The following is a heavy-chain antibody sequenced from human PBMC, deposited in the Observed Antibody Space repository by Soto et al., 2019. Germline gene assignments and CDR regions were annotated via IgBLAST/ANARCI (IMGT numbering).Heavy chain of an antibody. CDR1: GGSISSSSYY. CDR3: ARHPGRGLLPQWWFDP. J-gene: IGHJ5*02. CDR2: IYYSGST. Sequence: PSETLSLTCTVSGGSISSSSYYWGWIRQPPGKGLEWIGSIYYSGSTYYNPSLKSRVTISVDTSKNQFSLKLSSVPAADTAVYYCARHPGRGLLPQWWFDPWGQGTLVTVSS. D-gene: IGHD2-15*01. V-gene: IGHV4-39*01.